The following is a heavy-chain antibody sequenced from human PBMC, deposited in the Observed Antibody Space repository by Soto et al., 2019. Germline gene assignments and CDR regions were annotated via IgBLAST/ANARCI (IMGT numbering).Heavy chain of an antibody. Sequence: EVQVVESGGAWVQPGRSLRLSCSTSGFTFGAYTMTWFRQAPGKGLEWVAFIRGEDYGGTTEYAASVKGRFTVSRDNSKGVACLEMNNLKSDDTAVYYCTRVVAAAGDHWGRGTLVTVSS. J-gene: IGHJ4*02. V-gene: IGHV3-49*03. D-gene: IGHD6-13*01. CDR3: TRVVAAAGDH. CDR1: GFTFGAYT. CDR2: IRGEDYGGTT.